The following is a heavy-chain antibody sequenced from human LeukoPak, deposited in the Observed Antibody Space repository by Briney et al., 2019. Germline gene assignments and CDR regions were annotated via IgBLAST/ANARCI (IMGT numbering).Heavy chain of an antibody. CDR2: IHPHGIF. CDR1: GGSCDDYS. D-gene: IGHD5-24*01. J-gene: IGHJ4*02. V-gene: IGHV4-34*01. CDR3: ARGRDRSKAGDH. Sequence: SETLSLTCADYGGSCDDYSCSWIRQPPGKGLEWIGEIHPHGIFYYDSSLMNRVTISIDTSKSQFSLRLTSVTAADTAFYYCARGRDRSKAGDHWGQGSLVTVSS.